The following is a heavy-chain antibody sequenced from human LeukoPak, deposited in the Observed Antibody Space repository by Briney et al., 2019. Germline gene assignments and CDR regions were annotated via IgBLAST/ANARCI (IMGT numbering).Heavy chain of an antibody. J-gene: IGHJ4*02. CDR2: IAYDGSRA. V-gene: IGHV3-33*01. Sequence: GRSLRLSCAGPGFTFGGYGMHWFRQPPGKGLEWVAVIAYDGSRAFYADSVKGRFTISRDNSKNTMSVQMDDLRAEDTAVYYCTRYNNDHFDYWGQGTLVTVSS. CDR1: GFTFGGYG. D-gene: IGHD1-14*01. CDR3: TRYNNDHFDY.